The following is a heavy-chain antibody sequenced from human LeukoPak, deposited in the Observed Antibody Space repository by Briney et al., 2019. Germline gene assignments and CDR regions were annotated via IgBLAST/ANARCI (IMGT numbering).Heavy chain of an antibody. V-gene: IGHV3-74*01. CDR2: INSDGSST. Sequence: PGGSLRLSCAASGFTFSSYWMHWVRQAPGKGLVWVSRINSDGSSTSYADSVKGRFTISRDNAKNTLYLQMNSLRAEDTAVYYCARDLVEQWLALSSDNWFDPWGQGTLVTVSS. J-gene: IGHJ5*02. D-gene: IGHD6-19*01. CDR3: ARDLVEQWLALSSDNWFDP. CDR1: GFTFSSYW.